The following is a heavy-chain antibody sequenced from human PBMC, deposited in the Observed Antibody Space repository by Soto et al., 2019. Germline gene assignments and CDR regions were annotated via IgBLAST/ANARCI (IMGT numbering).Heavy chain of an antibody. Sequence: PSETLSLTCTVSGGSISSYYWSWLRQPPGKGLEWIGYIYYSGSTNYNPSLKSRVAVSVDTSKNQFSLKLSSVTAADTAVYYCARATGDYFDYWGQGTLVNVFS. V-gene: IGHV4-59*12. CDR1: GGSISSYY. J-gene: IGHJ4*02. CDR2: IYYSGST. CDR3: ARATGDYFDY.